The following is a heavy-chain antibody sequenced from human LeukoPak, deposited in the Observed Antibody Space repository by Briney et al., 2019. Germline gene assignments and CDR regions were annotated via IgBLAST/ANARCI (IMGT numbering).Heavy chain of an antibody. V-gene: IGHV3-53*01. CDR2: IYSGGST. CDR1: GFTVSSNY. D-gene: IGHD3-10*01. CDR3: AVVWFGESYYFDY. J-gene: IGHJ4*02. Sequence: GGSLRLSCAASGFTVSSNYMSWVRQAPGKGLRWASVIYSGGSTYYADSVKGRFTISRDNSKNTLYLQMNSLRAEDTAVYYCAVVWFGESYYFDYWGQGTLVTVSS.